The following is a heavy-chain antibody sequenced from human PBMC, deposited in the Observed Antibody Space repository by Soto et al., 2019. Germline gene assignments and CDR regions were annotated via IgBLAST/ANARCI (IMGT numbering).Heavy chain of an antibody. CDR1: GFTFSSYA. CDR3: AKCAHSSWYNPCTVFDY. CDR2: ISGSGGST. V-gene: IGHV3-23*01. D-gene: IGHD6-13*01. J-gene: IGHJ4*02. Sequence: PGGSLRLSCAASGFTFSSYAMSWVRQAPGKGLEWVSAISGSGGSTYYADSVKGRFTISRDNSKNTLYLQMNSLRAEDTAVYYCAKCAHSSWYNPCTVFDYWGQGTLVTVSS.